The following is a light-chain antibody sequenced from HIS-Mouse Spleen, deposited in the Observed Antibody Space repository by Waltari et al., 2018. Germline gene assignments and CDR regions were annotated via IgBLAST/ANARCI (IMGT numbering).Light chain of an antibody. Sequence: SYELTQPLSVSVALGQTARITCGGNNIGRKNVHWSQQQPGQAPVLVIYRDSNRPSGIPERFSGSNSGNTATLTISRAQAGDEADYYCQVWDSSTAVFGGGTKLTVL. CDR1: NIGRKN. CDR3: QVWDSSTAV. V-gene: IGLV3-9*01. CDR2: RDS. J-gene: IGLJ2*01.